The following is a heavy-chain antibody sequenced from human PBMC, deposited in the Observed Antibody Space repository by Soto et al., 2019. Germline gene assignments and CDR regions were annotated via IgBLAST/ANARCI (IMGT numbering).Heavy chain of an antibody. CDR1: GGSISSGGYY. Sequence: SETLSLTCTVSGGSISSGGYYWSWIRQHPGKGLEWIGYIYYSGSTYYNPSLKSRVTISVDTSKNQFSLKLSSVTAADTAVYYCARPTYNSGSPFDYWGQGTLVTVS. D-gene: IGHD1-20*01. CDR2: IYYSGST. V-gene: IGHV4-31*03. J-gene: IGHJ4*02. CDR3: ARPTYNSGSPFDY.